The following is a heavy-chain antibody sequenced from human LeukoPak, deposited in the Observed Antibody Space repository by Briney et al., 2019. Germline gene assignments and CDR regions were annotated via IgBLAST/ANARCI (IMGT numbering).Heavy chain of an antibody. CDR3: ARSLRGVIPYFDY. D-gene: IGHD3-10*01. CDR1: GGSISSYY. J-gene: IGHJ4*02. Sequence: SETLSLTCTVSGGSISSYYWSWIRQPPGKGLEWIGYIYYSGSTNYNPSLKSRVTISVDTSKNQFSLKLSSVTAADTAVYYCARSLRGVIPYFDYWGQGTLVTVSS. CDR2: IYYSGST. V-gene: IGHV4-59*01.